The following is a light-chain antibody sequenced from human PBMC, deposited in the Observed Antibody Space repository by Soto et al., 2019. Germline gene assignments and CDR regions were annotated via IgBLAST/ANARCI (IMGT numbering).Light chain of an antibody. CDR3: QQYNSYSLT. CDR1: QSISSW. CDR2: KTS. V-gene: IGKV1-5*03. J-gene: IGKJ4*01. Sequence: DIQMTQSPSTLSASVGDRVTITCRASQSISSWLAWYQQKPGKAPKLLIYKTSSLESGVPSRFSGSGSGTEFTLTISSLQPDDFATYYCQQYNSYSLTFGGGTKVEIK.